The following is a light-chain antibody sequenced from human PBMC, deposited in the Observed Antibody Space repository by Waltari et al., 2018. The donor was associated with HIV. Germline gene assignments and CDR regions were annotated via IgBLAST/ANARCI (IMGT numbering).Light chain of an antibody. J-gene: IGLJ3*02. CDR1: SSNIGTGSD. CDR2: ANT. CDR3: QSYDSRLSGSV. V-gene: IGLV1-40*01. Sequence: QSALTQPPSVSGAPGQRVTISCTGTSSNIGTGSDVHWYQQLPGTAPKLLIYANTIRPSGVPDRCSGSKSGTSASLAITGLQAEDEADYYGQSYDSRLSGSVFGGGTKLTVL.